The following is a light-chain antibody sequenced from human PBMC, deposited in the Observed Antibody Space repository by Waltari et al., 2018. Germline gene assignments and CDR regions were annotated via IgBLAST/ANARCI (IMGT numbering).Light chain of an antibody. CDR3: QSADSSSMYWV. CDR1: ALPKQY. V-gene: IGLV3-25*03. CDR2: KDS. Sequence: SYELTQPPSVSVSPGQTARITCSGDALPKQYAYWYQQKPGQAPVLLIYKDSQRPSGIPERFSASSSATTVTLTSSGVQAEDEADYYCQSADSSSMYWVFGGGTKLTVL. J-gene: IGLJ3*02.